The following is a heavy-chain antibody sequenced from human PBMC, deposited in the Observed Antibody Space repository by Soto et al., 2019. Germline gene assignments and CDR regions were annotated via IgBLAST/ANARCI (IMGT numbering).Heavy chain of an antibody. CDR1: GFTFSSYW. J-gene: IGHJ5*02. V-gene: IGHV3-74*01. CDR2: INSDGSST. CDR3: GRTFRDGLLGLDP. D-gene: IGHD3-16*01. Sequence: TGGSLRLSCAASGFTFSSYWMHWVRQAPGKGLVWVSRINSDGSSTSYADSVKGRFTISRDNAKNTLYLQMTSLRAEDAAIYYCGRTFRDGLLGLDPWGQGTLVTVSS.